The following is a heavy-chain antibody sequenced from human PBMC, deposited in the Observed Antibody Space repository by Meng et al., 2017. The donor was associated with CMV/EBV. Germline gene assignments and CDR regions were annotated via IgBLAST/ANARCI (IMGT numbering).Heavy chain of an antibody. Sequence: SVKVSCRASGGTFNSYAISWVRQAPGQGLEWMGGIIPIFGTANYAQKFQGRVTITTDESTSTAYMELSSLRSEDTAVYYCARERESGYGMDVWGQGTTVTVSS. CDR1: GGTFNSYA. V-gene: IGHV1-69*05. D-gene: IGHD3-3*01. CDR2: IIPIFGTA. J-gene: IGHJ6*02. CDR3: ARERESGYGMDV.